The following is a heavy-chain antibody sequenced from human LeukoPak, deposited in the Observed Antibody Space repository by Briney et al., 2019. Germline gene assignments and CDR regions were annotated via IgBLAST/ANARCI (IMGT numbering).Heavy chain of an antibody. V-gene: IGHV4-59*01. J-gene: IGHJ4*02. D-gene: IGHD3-22*01. Sequence: TSETLSLTCTVSGGSISSYYWSWIRQPPGKGLEWIGYIYYSGSTNYNPSLKSRVTISVDTSKNQFSLKLSSVTAADTAVYYCARGGYYDSSGYYGYWGQGTLVTVSS. CDR2: IYYSGST. CDR1: GGSISSYY. CDR3: ARGGYYDSSGYYGY.